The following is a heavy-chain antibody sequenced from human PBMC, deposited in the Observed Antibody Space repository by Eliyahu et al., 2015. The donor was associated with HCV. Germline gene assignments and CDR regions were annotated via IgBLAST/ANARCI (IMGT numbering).Heavy chain of an antibody. CDR1: GYTFNSFG. Sequence: QVQLVQSGAVMKKPGASXRVSCNASGYTFNSFGXSWVRQAPGXGLXWMGXISGYNGDTKYAQRVQGRLTLTTETSTRTAYMELRGLRSDDTAVYYCARGEILASRRYYFDSWGQGTLLIVSS. V-gene: IGHV1-18*01. D-gene: IGHD2-15*01. CDR3: ARGEILASRRYYFDS. CDR2: ISGYNGDT. J-gene: IGHJ4*02.